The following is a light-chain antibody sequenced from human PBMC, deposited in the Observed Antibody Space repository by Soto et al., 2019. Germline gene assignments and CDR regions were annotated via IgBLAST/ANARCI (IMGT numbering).Light chain of an antibody. CDR2: EES. Sequence: DIHLTQSPSSLSASVGDRVTITCRASQAITNNLAWYQQKPGNPPKLLIYEESTLHSGVPSRFSGRKSGTQFTLTIDSLQPEDFATYYCQQVKTYPRTFGGGTKVDIK. CDR1: QAITNN. V-gene: IGKV1-9*01. CDR3: QQVKTYPRT. J-gene: IGKJ4*01.